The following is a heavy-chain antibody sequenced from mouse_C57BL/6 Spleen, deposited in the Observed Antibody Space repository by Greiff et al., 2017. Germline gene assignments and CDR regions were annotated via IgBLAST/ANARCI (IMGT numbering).Heavy chain of an antibody. CDR3: ARRLTGYFDY. J-gene: IGHJ2*01. CDR1: GFTFTDYY. D-gene: IGHD4-1*01. Sequence: EVQLQESGGGLVQPGGSLSLSCAASGFTFTDYYMSWVRQPPGKALEWLGFIRNKANGYTTEYSASVKGRFTISRDNSQSILYLQMNALRAEDSATYYCARRLTGYFDYWGQGTTLTVSS. V-gene: IGHV7-3*01. CDR2: IRNKANGYTT.